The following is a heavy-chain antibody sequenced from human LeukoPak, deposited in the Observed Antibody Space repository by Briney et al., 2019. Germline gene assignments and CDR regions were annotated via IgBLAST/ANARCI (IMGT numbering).Heavy chain of an antibody. J-gene: IGHJ6*03. CDR3: ARGPGSKYYYYYMDV. CDR1: GGSLSSYV. V-gene: IGHV1-69*05. CDR2: IIPIFGTA. Sequence: ASVKVSCKASGGSLSSYVITWVRQAPGQGLEWMGGIIPIFGTANYAQKFQGRVTITTDESTSTAYMELSSLRSEDTAVYYCARGPGSKYYYYYMDVWGKGTTVTVSS.